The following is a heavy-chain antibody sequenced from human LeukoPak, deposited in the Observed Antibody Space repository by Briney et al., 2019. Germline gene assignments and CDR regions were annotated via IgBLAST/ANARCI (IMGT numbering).Heavy chain of an antibody. J-gene: IGHJ4*02. CDR1: GFTFSTHS. Sequence: GGSLRLSCAASGFTFSTHSMHWVRQAPGKGLEWVSSIRGNGRYVFYTDSVKGRFTISRDNAKNTLYLQMNSLRAEDTAVYYCARGVLDGYWGQGTLVTVSS. D-gene: IGHD5/OR15-5a*01. CDR2: IRGNGRYV. V-gene: IGHV3-21*01. CDR3: ARGVLDGY.